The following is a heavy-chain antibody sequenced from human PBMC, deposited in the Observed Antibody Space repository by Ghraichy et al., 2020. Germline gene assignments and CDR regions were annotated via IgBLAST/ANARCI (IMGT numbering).Heavy chain of an antibody. V-gene: IGHV4-34*01. J-gene: IGHJ3*02. D-gene: IGHD1-14*01. CDR1: GGSLSGY. CDR2: IHHSGNT. CDR3: ARHISAAFDI. Sequence: GGSLSGYWSWIRQSPGEGLEWIGEIHHSGNTIYNPSLKSRVTISIDTSKNQFSLKLNSVTAADTAVYHCARHISAAFDIWGQGTVVTVSS.